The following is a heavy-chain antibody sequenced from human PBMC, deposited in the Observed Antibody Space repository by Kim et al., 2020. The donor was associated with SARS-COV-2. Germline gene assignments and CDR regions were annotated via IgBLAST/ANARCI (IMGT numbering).Heavy chain of an antibody. CDR3: ARAPDGYNLWYFDY. V-gene: IGHV1-2*04. Sequence: AQKFQGWVTMTRDTSISTAYMELSRLRSDDTAVYYCARAPDGYNLWYFDYWGQGTLVTVSS. D-gene: IGHD5-12*01. J-gene: IGHJ4*02.